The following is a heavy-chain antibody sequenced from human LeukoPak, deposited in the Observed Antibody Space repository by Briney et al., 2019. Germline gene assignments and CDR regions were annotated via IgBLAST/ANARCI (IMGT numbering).Heavy chain of an antibody. CDR1: GGSFSGYY. J-gene: IGHJ4*02. Sequence: SETLSLTCAVYGGSFSGYYWSWIRQPPGRGLEWSGEINHSGNTNYNPSLKSRVTISVDTSKNQFSLKLSSVTAADTAVYYCGRRVRFGDGWVFDYWGQGTLVTVSS. CDR2: INHSGNT. CDR3: GRRVRFGDGWVFDY. D-gene: IGHD5-24*01. V-gene: IGHV4-34*01.